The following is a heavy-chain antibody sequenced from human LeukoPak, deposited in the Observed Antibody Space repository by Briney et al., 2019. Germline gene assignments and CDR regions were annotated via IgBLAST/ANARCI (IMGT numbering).Heavy chain of an antibody. D-gene: IGHD2-15*01. CDR2: INPSGGST. Sequence: ASVKVSCKASGYTFTSYYMHWVRQAPGQGLEWMGIINPSGGSTSYAQKFQGRVTMTRDTSTSTVYMGLSSLRSGDTAVYYCARDDPGVAATAPYFDYWGQGTLVTVSS. J-gene: IGHJ4*02. CDR1: GYTFTSYY. V-gene: IGHV1-46*01. CDR3: ARDDPGVAATAPYFDY.